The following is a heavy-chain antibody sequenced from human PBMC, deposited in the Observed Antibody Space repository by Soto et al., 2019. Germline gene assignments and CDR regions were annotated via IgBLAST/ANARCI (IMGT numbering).Heavy chain of an antibody. J-gene: IGHJ4*02. V-gene: IGHV4-30-4*01. CDR1: GASVTSPEHY. D-gene: IGHD3-22*01. CDR3: ARPTYYYDSSGYYPFDY. Sequence: SETLSLTCSVSGASVTSPEHYWTWIRQSPGKGLEWIGYIYYGGSTVYNPSLKGRSTVSLDTSKNQFSLNLTSVTAADTAVYYCARPTYYYDSSGYYPFDYWGQGTLVTVSS. CDR2: IYYGGST.